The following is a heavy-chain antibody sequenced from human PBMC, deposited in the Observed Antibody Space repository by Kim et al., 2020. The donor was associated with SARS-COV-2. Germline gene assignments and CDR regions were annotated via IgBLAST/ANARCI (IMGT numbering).Heavy chain of an antibody. D-gene: IGHD3-16*01. J-gene: IGHJ4*02. CDR3: ASFGPFMSSFY. CDR1: GYSFTSYW. V-gene: IGHV5-10-1*01. Sequence: GESLKISCKGSGYSFTSYWIRWVRQMPGKGLEWMGRIDPSDSYTNYSPSFQGHVTISADKSISTAYLQWSSLKASDTAMYYCASFGPFMSSFYWGQGTLVTVSS. CDR2: IDPSDSYT.